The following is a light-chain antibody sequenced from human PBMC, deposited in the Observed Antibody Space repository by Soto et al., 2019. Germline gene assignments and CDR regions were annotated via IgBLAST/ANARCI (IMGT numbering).Light chain of an antibody. CDR2: DVT. CDR1: SSDVGGYNS. Sequence: QLVLTQPASVSGSPGQSITISCTGTSSDVGGYNSVSWYQQYPGKAPKLVIYDVTNRPSGVSNRFSGSKSVNTASLTISGLQAEDEADYYCSSYTSSSTVIFGGGTKLTVL. CDR3: SSYTSSSTVI. J-gene: IGLJ2*01. V-gene: IGLV2-14*01.